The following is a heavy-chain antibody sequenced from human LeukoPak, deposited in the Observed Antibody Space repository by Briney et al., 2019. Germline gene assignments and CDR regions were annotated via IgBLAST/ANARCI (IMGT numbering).Heavy chain of an antibody. CDR3: ARTDRTNNGPRE. Sequence: PGGSLRLSCAASGFTFGSYGIYWVRQAPGKGLEWVAGIRYDGSDRSYADPVKGRFTISRDNSKNTVDLQMNSLRAEDTAVYYCARTDRTNNGPREWGQGTLVTVSS. D-gene: IGHD1/OR15-1a*01. CDR2: IRYDGSDR. CDR1: GFTFGSYG. J-gene: IGHJ4*02. V-gene: IGHV3-33*01.